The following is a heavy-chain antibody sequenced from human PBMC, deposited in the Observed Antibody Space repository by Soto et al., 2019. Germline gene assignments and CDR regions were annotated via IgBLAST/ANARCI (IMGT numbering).Heavy chain of an antibody. J-gene: IGHJ4*02. CDR1: GFTFSSYA. Sequence: GGSLRLSCAASGFTFSSYAMSWVRQAPGKGLEWVSVIYSDGCTYYYADSVKGRFTISRDNSKNTLYLHMNSLRVEDTAMYYCARSYCSGGTCYSDYWGQGALVTVSS. V-gene: IGHV3-23*03. CDR2: IYSDGCT. D-gene: IGHD2-15*01. CDR3: ARSYCSGGTCYSDY.